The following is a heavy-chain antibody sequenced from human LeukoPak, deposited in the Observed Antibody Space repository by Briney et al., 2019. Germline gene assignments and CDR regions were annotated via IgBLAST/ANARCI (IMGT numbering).Heavy chain of an antibody. CDR3: ARYGRTSGSLYYYYGVDV. CDR2: TYYRSKWYN. CDR1: GDSVSSNSAA. Sequence: SQTLSLTCAISGDSVSSNSAAWNWIRQSPSRGLEWLGRTYYRSKWYNDYAVSVKSRITINPDTSKNQFSLQLNSVTPEDTAVYYCARYGRTSGSLYYYYGVDVWGQGTTVTVSS. J-gene: IGHJ6*02. V-gene: IGHV6-1*01. D-gene: IGHD1-26*01.